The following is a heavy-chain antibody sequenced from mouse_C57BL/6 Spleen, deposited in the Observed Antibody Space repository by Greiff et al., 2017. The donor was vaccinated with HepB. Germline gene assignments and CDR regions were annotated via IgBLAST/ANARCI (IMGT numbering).Heavy chain of an antibody. J-gene: IGHJ3*01. Sequence: QVHVKQPGAELVKPGASVKMSCKASGYTFTSYWITWVKQRPGQGLEWIGDIYPGSGSTNYNEKFKSKATLTVDTSSSTAYMQLSSLTSEDSAVYYCARRRGKAAWFAYWGQGTLVTVSA. CDR2: IYPGSGST. CDR1: GYTFTSYW. D-gene: IGHD2-1*01. CDR3: ARRRGKAAWFAY. V-gene: IGHV1-55*01.